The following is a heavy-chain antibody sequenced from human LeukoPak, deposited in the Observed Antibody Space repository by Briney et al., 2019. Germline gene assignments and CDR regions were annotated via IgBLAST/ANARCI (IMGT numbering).Heavy chain of an antibody. J-gene: IGHJ4*02. Sequence: SETLSLTCTVSGGSISSSSYYWGWIRQPPGKGLEWIGSIYYSGSTYYNPSLKSRVTISVDTSKNQLSLKLSSVTAADTAVYYCARASNWNLAYWGQGTLVTVSS. CDR3: ARASNWNLAY. V-gene: IGHV4-39*07. CDR2: IYYSGST. CDR1: GGSISSSSYY. D-gene: IGHD1-20*01.